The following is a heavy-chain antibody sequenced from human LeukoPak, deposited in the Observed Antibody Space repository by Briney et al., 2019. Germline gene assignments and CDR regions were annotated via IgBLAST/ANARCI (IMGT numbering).Heavy chain of an antibody. CDR3: AGRGSGYYYGMNV. V-gene: IGHV3-66*01. CDR2: ISGGGDT. Sequence: GGSLRLSCAPSGFTFSGTYMSWVRQAPGKGLEWVSIISGGGDTFYSGSVKGRFTISRDTSKNTLYLQMNSLRAEDTAVYYCAGRGSGYYYGMNVWGQGTTVTVSS. D-gene: IGHD3-10*01. CDR1: GFTFSGTY. J-gene: IGHJ6*02.